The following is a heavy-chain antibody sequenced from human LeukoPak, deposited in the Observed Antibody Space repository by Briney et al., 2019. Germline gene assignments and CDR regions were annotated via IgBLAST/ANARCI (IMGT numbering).Heavy chain of an antibody. CDR1: GATFSSYA. J-gene: IGHJ4*02. CDR3: AGVTYSSVFLWCGEPLDY. D-gene: IGHD3-10*01. CDR2: IIPIVGAA. V-gene: IGHV1-69*13. Sequence: SVTLSCKASGATFSSYAIGWVRHAPGQGLELKGGIIPIVGAANYAQKFPGKVTITADESTSTAYMELSSVRSDDPAVYYCAGVTYSSVFLWCGEPLDYWGQGTVVTVSS.